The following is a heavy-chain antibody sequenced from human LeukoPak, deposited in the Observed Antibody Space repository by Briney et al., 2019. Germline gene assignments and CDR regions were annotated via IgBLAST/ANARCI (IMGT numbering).Heavy chain of an antibody. CDR1: GFTFSSYS. V-gene: IGHV3-48*04. D-gene: IGHD1-26*01. CDR3: ASREDHYYMDV. J-gene: IGHJ6*03. CDR2: ISSSSSTI. Sequence: GGSLRLSCAASGFTFSSYSMNWVRQAPGKGLEWVSYISSSSSTIYYADSVKGRFTISRDNAKNSLYLQMNSLRAEDTAVYYCASREDHYYMDVWGKGTTVTVSS.